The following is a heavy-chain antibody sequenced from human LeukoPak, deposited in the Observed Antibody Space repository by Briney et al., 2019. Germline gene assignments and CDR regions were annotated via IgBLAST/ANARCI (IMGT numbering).Heavy chain of an antibody. J-gene: IGHJ6*03. CDR2: IIPIFGTA. V-gene: IGHV1-69*13. CDR3: ARDQHGPDIVATGYYYYYMDV. Sequence: ASVKVSCKGSGGTFSSYAISWVRQAPGQGLEWMGGIIPIFGTANYAQKFQGRVTITADESTSTAYMELSSLRSEDTAVYYCARDQHGPDIVATGYYYYYMDVWGKGTTVTVSS. CDR1: GGTFSSYA. D-gene: IGHD5-12*01.